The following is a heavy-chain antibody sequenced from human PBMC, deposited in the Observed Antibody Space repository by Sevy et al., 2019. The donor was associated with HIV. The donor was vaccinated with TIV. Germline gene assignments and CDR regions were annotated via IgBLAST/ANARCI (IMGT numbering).Heavy chain of an antibody. V-gene: IGHV4-59*01. CDR1: GGSISSYY. D-gene: IGHD2-21*01. CDR2: MYSSGST. Sequence: SETLSLTCSVSGGSISSYYWNWIRQPPGKGLERIGYMYSSGSTNYNPSLKSRVTISVDMSKNQFSLKLSSVTAADTAVYYCARSHLAFCGGDCFSPYYFDSWGQGTLVTVSS. J-gene: IGHJ4*02. CDR3: ARSHLAFCGGDCFSPYYFDS.